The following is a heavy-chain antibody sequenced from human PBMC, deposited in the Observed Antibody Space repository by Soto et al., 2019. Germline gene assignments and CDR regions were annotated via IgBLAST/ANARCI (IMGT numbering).Heavy chain of an antibody. J-gene: IGHJ4*02. Sequence: ATVKVSCKDYGYTFNGYDINWVRQATGQGLEWMGWMNPNSGNTGYAQKFQGRVTMTRNTSISTAYMELSSLRSEDTAVYYCARGERIAARRSYYFDYWGQGTLVTVSS. CDR2: MNPNSGNT. D-gene: IGHD6-6*01. V-gene: IGHV1-8*01. CDR1: GYTFNGYD. CDR3: ARGERIAARRSYYFDY.